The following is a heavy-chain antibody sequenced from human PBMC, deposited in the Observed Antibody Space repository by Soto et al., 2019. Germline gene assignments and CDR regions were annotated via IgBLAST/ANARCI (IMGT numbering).Heavy chain of an antibody. V-gene: IGHV3-7*01. CDR1: GFTFSNYW. Sequence: GGSLRLSCAASGFTFSNYWLSWVRQAPGKGLEWVANIKKDGSEKYYVDSVEGRFTISRDNAENSLYLQMNSLRAEDTAVYYCARVYLMATITSLEYWGQGTRVTVSS. J-gene: IGHJ4*02. D-gene: IGHD5-12*01. CDR2: IKKDGSEK. CDR3: ARVYLMATITSLEY.